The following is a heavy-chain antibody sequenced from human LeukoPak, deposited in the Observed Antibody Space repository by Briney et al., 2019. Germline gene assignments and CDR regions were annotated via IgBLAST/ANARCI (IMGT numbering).Heavy chain of an antibody. CDR3: ATNTRGIAARPFDY. CDR1: RYTFTSYY. CDR2: INPSGGST. D-gene: IGHD6-6*01. V-gene: IGHV1-46*01. J-gene: IGHJ4*02. Sequence: ASVNVSCKASRYTFTSYYIHWVRQAPRQGLEWMGIINPSGGSTSYAQKFQGRVTMTRDMSTSTVYMELSSLRSEDTAVCYCATNTRGIAARPFDYWGQGTLVTVSS.